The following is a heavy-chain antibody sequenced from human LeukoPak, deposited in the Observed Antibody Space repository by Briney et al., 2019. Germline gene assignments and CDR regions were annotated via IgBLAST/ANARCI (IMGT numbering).Heavy chain of an antibody. CDR1: GFTVSSNY. CDR3: ARDSGSSGYYVEYFQH. J-gene: IGHJ1*01. CDR2: IYSGGST. V-gene: IGHV3-66*01. Sequence: GGSLRLSCAASGFTVSSNYMSWVRQAPGKGLEWVSVIYSGGSTYYADSVKGRFTISRDNSKNTLYLQMNSLRAEDTAVYYCARDSGSSGYYVEYFQHWGQGTLVTVSS. D-gene: IGHD3-22*01.